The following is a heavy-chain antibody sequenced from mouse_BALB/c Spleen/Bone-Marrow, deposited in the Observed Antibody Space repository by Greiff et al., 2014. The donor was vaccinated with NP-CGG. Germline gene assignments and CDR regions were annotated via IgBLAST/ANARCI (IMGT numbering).Heavy chain of an antibody. V-gene: IGHV5-6-5*01. J-gene: IGHJ3*01. D-gene: IGHD2-10*02. CDR3: AKRGAYGNFWFAY. Sequence: DVQLQESGGGLVKPGGSLKLSCAASGFTFSSYAVSWVRQTPEKRLEWVASISSGGSTYYPDSVKGRFTISRDNARNILYLQMSSLRSEDTAMYYCAKRGAYGNFWFAYWGQGTLVTVSA. CDR1: GFTFSSYA. CDR2: ISSGGST.